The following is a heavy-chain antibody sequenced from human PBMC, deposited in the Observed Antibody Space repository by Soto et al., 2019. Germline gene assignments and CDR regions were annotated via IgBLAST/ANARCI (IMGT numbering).Heavy chain of an antibody. J-gene: IGHJ6*02. D-gene: IGHD3-10*01. Sequence: GGSLRLSCAASGFTFSSYAMHWVRQAPGKGLEWVAVISYDGSNKYYADSVKGRFTISRDNSKNTLYLQMNSLRAEDTAGYYCARPSYYYGSGSYLDYYGMDVWGQGTTVTVSS. V-gene: IGHV3-30-3*01. CDR1: GFTFSSYA. CDR2: ISYDGSNK. CDR3: ARPSYYYGSGSYLDYYGMDV.